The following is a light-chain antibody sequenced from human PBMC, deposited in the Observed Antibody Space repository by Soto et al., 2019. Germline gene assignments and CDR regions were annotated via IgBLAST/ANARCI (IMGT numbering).Light chain of an antibody. CDR3: QSYDSSLSGYV. J-gene: IGLJ1*01. Sequence: QSVQRQQPSVSGAPGQRVTISCTGSSSNIGAGYDVHWYQQLPGTAPKLLIYGNSNRPSGVPDRFSGSKSGTSASLAITGLQAEDEADYYCQSYDSSLSGYVFGTGTKVTAL. CDR2: GNS. CDR1: SSNIGAGYD. V-gene: IGLV1-40*01.